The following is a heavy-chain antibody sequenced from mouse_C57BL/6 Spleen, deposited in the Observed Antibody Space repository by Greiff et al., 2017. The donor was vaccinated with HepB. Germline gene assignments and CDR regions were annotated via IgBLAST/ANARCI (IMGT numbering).Heavy chain of an antibody. CDR2: YPGSGNTY. Sequence: VQLQQSGPELVKPGASVKMSCKASGYTFTDYYMHWVKQKPGKGLEWIGEIYPGSGNTYYNEKFKGKATLTADTSSSTAYMQLSSLTSEDSAVYDCARLDYFDYWGQGTTLTVSS. CDR3: RLDYFDY. V-gene: IGHV1-83*01. CDR1: YTFTDYYM. J-gene: IGHJ2*01.